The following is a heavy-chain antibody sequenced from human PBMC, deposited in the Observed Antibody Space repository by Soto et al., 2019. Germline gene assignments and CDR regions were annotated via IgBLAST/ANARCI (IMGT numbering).Heavy chain of an antibody. J-gene: IGHJ4*02. Sequence: GASVKVSCKASGYTFTGYYMHWVRQAPGQGLEWMGWINPNSGGTNYAQKFQGWVTMTRDTSISTAYMELSRLRSDDTAVYYCARSLSVFGELPTDYWGQGTLVTVSS. D-gene: IGHD3-10*02. CDR2: INPNSGGT. CDR1: GYTFTGYY. V-gene: IGHV1-2*04. CDR3: ARSLSVFGELPTDY.